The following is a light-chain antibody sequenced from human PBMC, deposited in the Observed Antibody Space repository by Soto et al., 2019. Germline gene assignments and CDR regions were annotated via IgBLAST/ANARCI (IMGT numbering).Light chain of an antibody. CDR1: SSDVGAYKY. J-gene: IGLJ3*02. CDR3: TSYVGNDIWV. V-gene: IGLV2-8*01. Sequence: QSALTQPPSASGSPGQSVTISCTGTSSDVGAYKYVPWYQQYPGKAPKLMIYEVTKRPSGVPDRFSGSKSGNTASLTVSGLQAEEVADYYCTSYVGNDIWVFGGGTKATVL. CDR2: EVT.